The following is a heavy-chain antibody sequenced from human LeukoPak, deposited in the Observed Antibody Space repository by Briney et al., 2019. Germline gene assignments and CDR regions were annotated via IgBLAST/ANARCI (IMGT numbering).Heavy chain of an antibody. D-gene: IGHD2-2*01. CDR2: VYPGDSDT. CDR3: VRLLGDCIGTSCFRYFHD. CDR1: GYSFISYW. Sequence: GESLKISCKGSGYSFISYWIGWVRQMPGKGLEWMGFVYPGDSDTRYNPSFQGRAIISADTSITTAYVQWNSLKASDTAVYYCVRLLGDCIGTSCFRYFHDWGQGTLVTVSS. J-gene: IGHJ1*01. V-gene: IGHV5-51*01.